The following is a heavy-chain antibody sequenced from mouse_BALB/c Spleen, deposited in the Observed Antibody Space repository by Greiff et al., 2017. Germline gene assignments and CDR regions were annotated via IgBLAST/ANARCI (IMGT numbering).Heavy chain of an antibody. Sequence: EVQLVESGGGLVQPGGSMKLSCVASGFTFSNYWMNWVRQSPEKGLEWVAEIRLKSNNYATHYAESVKGRFTISRDDSKSSVYLQMNNLRAEDTGIYYCTRETPGDYWGQGTTLTVSS. J-gene: IGHJ2*01. CDR1: GFTFSNYW. CDR3: TRETPGDY. CDR2: IRLKSNNYAT. V-gene: IGHV6-6*02.